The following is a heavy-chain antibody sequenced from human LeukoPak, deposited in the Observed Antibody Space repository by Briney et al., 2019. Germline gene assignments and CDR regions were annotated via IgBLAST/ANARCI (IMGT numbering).Heavy chain of an antibody. CDR1: GYSFTSYW. D-gene: IGHD6-19*01. CDR3: ARRAYSSGWPEDYGMDV. CDR2: IYPGDSDT. J-gene: IGHJ6*02. V-gene: IGHV5-51*01. Sequence: GESLKISCKGSGYSFTSYWIGWVRQMPGKGLEWMGIIYPGDSDTRYSPSFQGQVTISADKSISTAYLQWSSLKASDTAMYYCARRAYSSGWPEDYGMDVWGQGTTVTVSS.